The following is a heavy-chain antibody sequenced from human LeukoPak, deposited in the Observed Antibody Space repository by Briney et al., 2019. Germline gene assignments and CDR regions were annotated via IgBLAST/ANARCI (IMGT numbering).Heavy chain of an antibody. D-gene: IGHD5-24*01. CDR2: IIPIFGTA. J-gene: IGHJ4*02. CDR1: GGTFSSYA. Sequence: GASVKVSCKASGGTFSSYAISWVRQAPGQGLEWMGGIIPIFGTANYAQKFQGRVTITTDESTSTAYMELSSLRSEDTAVYYCARRGDGYPKQGPYLDYWGQGTLVTVSS. CDR3: ARRGDGYPKQGPYLDY. V-gene: IGHV1-69*05.